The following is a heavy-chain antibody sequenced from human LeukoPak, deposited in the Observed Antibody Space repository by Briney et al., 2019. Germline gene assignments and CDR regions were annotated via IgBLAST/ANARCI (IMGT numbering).Heavy chain of an antibody. Sequence: PSETLSLTCAVYGGSFSGYYWSWMRQPPGKGLEWIGEINHSGSTNYNPSLKSRVTISVDTSKNQFSLKLSSVTAADTAVYYCARGTGVVPAASLDYWGQGTLVTVSS. D-gene: IGHD2-2*01. CDR1: GGSFSGYY. J-gene: IGHJ4*02. CDR3: ARGTGVVPAASLDY. CDR2: INHSGST. V-gene: IGHV4-34*01.